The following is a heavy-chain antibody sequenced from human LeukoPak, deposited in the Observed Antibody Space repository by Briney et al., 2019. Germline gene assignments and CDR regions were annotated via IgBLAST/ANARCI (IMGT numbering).Heavy chain of an antibody. J-gene: IGHJ4*02. CDR1: GYSFTSYR. Sequence: GESLKISCKGSGYSFTSYRIGWVRQMPGKGLEWMGIIYPGDSDTRYSPSFRGQVTISADKSIKIAYLQWSSLKASDTAMYYCVRDGYNRFNYYFDYWGQGTQVTVSS. V-gene: IGHV5-51*01. CDR2: IYPGDSDT. CDR3: VRDGYNRFNYYFDY. D-gene: IGHD5-24*01.